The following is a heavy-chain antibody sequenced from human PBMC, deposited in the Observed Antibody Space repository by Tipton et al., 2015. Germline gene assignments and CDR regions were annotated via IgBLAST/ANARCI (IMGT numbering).Heavy chain of an antibody. V-gene: IGHV4-61*01. CDR3: ARAVAGTFDY. CDR1: GGSVSSASYY. Sequence: TLSLTCTVSGGSVSSASYYWSWIRQPPGKGLQWIGYIYYNGRTDYNPSLKSRVTISVDTSKNQLSLKLSSVTAADTAVYYCARAVAGTFDYWGQGTLVTVSS. D-gene: IGHD6-19*01. J-gene: IGHJ4*02. CDR2: IYYNGRT.